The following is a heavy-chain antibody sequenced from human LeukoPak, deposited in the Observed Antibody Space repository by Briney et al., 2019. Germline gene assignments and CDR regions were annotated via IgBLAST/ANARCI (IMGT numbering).Heavy chain of an antibody. J-gene: IGHJ6*02. D-gene: IGHD2-2*03. Sequence: SETLSLTCTVSGDSMKNYYWIWIRQSPGKGLEWIGYIYYSGSTYYNPSLKSRVTMSVDTSKKQFSLKLSSVTAADTAVHYCARAGYCSSTSCQWVPLVWGQGTTVTVSS. CDR3: ARAGYCSSTSCQWVPLV. CDR2: IYYSGST. V-gene: IGHV4-59*01. CDR1: GDSMKNYY.